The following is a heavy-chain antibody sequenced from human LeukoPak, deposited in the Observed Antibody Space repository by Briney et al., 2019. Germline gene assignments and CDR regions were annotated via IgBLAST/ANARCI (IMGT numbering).Heavy chain of an antibody. V-gene: IGHV3-9*01. CDR3: AKEGILTGRSLNR. J-gene: IGHJ4*02. CDR2: ISWNSGSI. Sequence: PGGSLRLSCAASGFTFGDYAMHSVRQAPGKGLEWVSGISWNSGSIGYADSVKGRFTISRDNAKNSLYLQMNSLRAEDTALYYCAKEGILTGRSLNRWGQGTLVTVSS. D-gene: IGHD3-9*01. CDR1: GFTFGDYA.